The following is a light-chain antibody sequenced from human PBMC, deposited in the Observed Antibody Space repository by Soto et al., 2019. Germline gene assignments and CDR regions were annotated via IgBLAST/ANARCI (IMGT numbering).Light chain of an antibody. CDR3: CSYAGSYTWV. Sequence: QSALTQPRSVSGSPGQSVTISCTGTSSDVGDYNYVSWYQQQPGKAPKLLIYAVNMRPSGVPDRFSGSKSGNTASLTISGLQAEDEDDYSCCSYAGSYTWVFGGGTKLTVL. J-gene: IGLJ3*02. CDR2: AVN. V-gene: IGLV2-11*01. CDR1: SSDVGDYNY.